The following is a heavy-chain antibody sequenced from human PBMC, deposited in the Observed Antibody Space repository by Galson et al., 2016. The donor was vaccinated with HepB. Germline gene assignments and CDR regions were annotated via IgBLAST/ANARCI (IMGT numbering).Heavy chain of an antibody. CDR2: PWHTGRST. CDR3: ATMQDIVIVDPVDC. J-gene: IGHJ4*02. CDR1: GGSISSSSY. D-gene: IGHD2/OR15-2a*01. Sequence: SETLSLTCTVTGGSISSSSYWGWFRQSPGKGLEWIATPWHTGRSTYLTPSLKSRLTSTLDLSTNQFSLSLSSVTAPDSAVYYCATMQDIVIVDPVDCWGQGTLVAVSS. V-gene: IGHV4-39*01.